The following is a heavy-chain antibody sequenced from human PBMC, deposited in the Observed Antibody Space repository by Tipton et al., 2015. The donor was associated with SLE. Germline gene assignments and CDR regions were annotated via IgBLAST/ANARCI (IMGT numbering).Heavy chain of an antibody. V-gene: IGHV3-53*01. D-gene: IGHD1-26*01. CDR2: IYSGGST. Sequence: SLRLSCAASGFTVSSNYMSWVRQAPGKGLEWVSVIYSGGSTYHADSVKGRFTISRHNSKNTLYLQMDSLRAEDTALYYCARCSVMWGDIEYWGEGTPVTVSS. J-gene: IGHJ4*02. CDR1: GFTVSSNY. CDR3: ARCSVMWGDIEY.